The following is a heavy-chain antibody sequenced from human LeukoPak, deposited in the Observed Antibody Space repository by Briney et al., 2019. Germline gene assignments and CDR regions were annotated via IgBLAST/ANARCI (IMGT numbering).Heavy chain of an antibody. J-gene: IGHJ4*02. CDR2: IYYSGST. Sequence: PSETLSLTCTVSGGSISSSSYYWGWIRQPPGKGLEWIGSIYYSGSTYYNPSLKSRVTISVDTSKNQFSLKLSSVTAADTAVYYCARLLGHSSGRYGASAYYFDYWGQGTLVTVSS. CDR1: GGSISSSSYY. D-gene: IGHD6-19*01. V-gene: IGHV4-39*01. CDR3: ARLLGHSSGRYGASAYYFDY.